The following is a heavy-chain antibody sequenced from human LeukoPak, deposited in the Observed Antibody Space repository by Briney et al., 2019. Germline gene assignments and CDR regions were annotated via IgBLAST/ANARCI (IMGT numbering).Heavy chain of an antibody. Sequence: ASVKVSCKASGYIFTSYGISWVRQAPGQGLEWMGWISAYNGNTNYAQKLQGRVTMTTDTSTSTAYMELRSLRSDDTAVYYCARAGYYDSSGYYRLTDAFDIWGQGTMVTVSS. J-gene: IGHJ3*02. CDR3: ARAGYYDSSGYYRLTDAFDI. CDR1: GYIFTSYG. D-gene: IGHD3-22*01. CDR2: ISAYNGNT. V-gene: IGHV1-18*01.